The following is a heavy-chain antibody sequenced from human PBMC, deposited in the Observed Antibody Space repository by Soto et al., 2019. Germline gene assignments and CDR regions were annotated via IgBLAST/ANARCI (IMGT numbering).Heavy chain of an antibody. CDR3: ARESSSWYGDYYYGMDV. CDR2: IYYSGST. V-gene: IGHV4-59*01. D-gene: IGHD6-13*01. Sequence: PSETLSLTCTVSGGSISSYYWSWIRQPPGKGLEWIGYIYYSGSTNYNPSLKSRVTISVDTSKNQFSLKLSSVTAADTAVYYCARESSSWYGDYYYGMDVWGQGTTVTVS. CDR1: GGSISSYY. J-gene: IGHJ6*02.